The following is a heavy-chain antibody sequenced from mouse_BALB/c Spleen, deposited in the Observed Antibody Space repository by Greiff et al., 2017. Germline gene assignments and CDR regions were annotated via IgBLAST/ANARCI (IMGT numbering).Heavy chain of an antibody. CDR3: ARADYYGSSYWYFDV. Sequence: VQLKQSGPELVKPGASVKISCKTSGYTFTEYTMHWVKQSHGKSLEWIGGINPNNGGTSYNQKFKGKATLTVDKSSSTAYMELRSLTSEDSAVYYCARADYYGSSYWYFDVWGAGTTVTVAS. J-gene: IGHJ1*01. D-gene: IGHD1-1*01. V-gene: IGHV1-18*01. CDR2: INPNNGGT. CDR1: GYTFTEYT.